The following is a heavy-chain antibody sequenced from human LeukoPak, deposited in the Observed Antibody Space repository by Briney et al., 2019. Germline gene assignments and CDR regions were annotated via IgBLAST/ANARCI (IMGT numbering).Heavy chain of an antibody. CDR2: ISGSGGST. J-gene: IGHJ3*02. V-gene: IGHV3-23*01. CDR1: GFPFSSYA. D-gene: IGHD3-3*01. Sequence: GGSLRLSCAASGFPFSSYAMSWVRQAPGKGLEWVSAISGSGGSTYYADSVKGRFTISRDNSKNTLYLQMNSLRAEDTAVYYCARVHVDFWSGEIDAFDIWGQGTMVTVSS. CDR3: ARVHVDFWSGEIDAFDI.